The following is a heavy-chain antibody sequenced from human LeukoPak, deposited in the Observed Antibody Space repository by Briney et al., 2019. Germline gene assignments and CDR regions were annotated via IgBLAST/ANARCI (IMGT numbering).Heavy chain of an antibody. Sequence: KPGGSLRLSCAASGFTFSDYYMSWIRQAPGKGLEWVSYISSSGSTIYYAGSVKGRFTLSRDNAKDSLYLQMNSLRAEDTAVYYCARTSSHHSHYFDDWGQGTLVTVSS. CDR1: GFTFSDYY. D-gene: IGHD1-26*01. J-gene: IGHJ4*02. CDR2: ISSSGSTI. V-gene: IGHV3-11*04. CDR3: ARTSSHHSHYFDD.